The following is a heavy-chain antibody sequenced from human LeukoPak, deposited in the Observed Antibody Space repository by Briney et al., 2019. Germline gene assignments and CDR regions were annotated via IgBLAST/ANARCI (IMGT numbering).Heavy chain of an antibody. CDR2: IYTSGST. D-gene: IGHD3-3*01. V-gene: IGHV4-4*07. CDR1: GGSISSYY. CDR3: ARDYYDFWRGYYYYYMDV. Sequence: SETLSLTCTVSGGSISSYYWSWIRQPAGKGLEWIGRIYTSGSTNYNPSLKSRVTISVDTSKNQFSLKLSSVTAADTAVYYCARDYYDFWRGYYYYYMDVWGKGTTVTVSS. J-gene: IGHJ6*03.